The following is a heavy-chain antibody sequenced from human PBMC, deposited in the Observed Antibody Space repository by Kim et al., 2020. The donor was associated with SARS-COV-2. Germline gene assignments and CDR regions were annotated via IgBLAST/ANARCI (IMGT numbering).Heavy chain of an antibody. CDR1: GGSISSSSYY. J-gene: IGHJ4*02. V-gene: IGHV4-39*01. CDR3: ARHGQSAGSGWYWGLEYYFDY. CDR2: IYYSGST. Sequence: SETLSLTCTVSGGSISSSSYYWGWIRQPPGKGLEWIGSIYYSGSTYDNPSLKSRVTIYVETSKNQFSLKLSSVTAADTAVYYCARHGQSAGSGWYWGLEYYFDYWGQGTLVTVSS. D-gene: IGHD6-19*01.